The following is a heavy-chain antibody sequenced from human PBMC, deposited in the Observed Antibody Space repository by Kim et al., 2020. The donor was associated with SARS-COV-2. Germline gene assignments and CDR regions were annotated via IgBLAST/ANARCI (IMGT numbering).Heavy chain of an antibody. CDR3: ARQNYDSSGTLNHDAFDI. J-gene: IGHJ3*02. V-gene: IGHV5-10-1*01. CDR1: GYSFTSYW. CDR2: IDPSDSYT. D-gene: IGHD3-22*01. Sequence: GESLKISCKGSGYSFTSYWISWVRQMPGKGLEWMGRIDPSDSYTNYSPSFQGHVTISADKSISTAYLQWSSLKASDTAMYYCARQNYDSSGTLNHDAFDIWGQGTMVTVSS.